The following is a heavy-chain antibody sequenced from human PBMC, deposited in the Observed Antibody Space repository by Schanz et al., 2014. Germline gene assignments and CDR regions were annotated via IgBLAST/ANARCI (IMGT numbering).Heavy chain of an antibody. CDR1: GFSFSSYA. J-gene: IGHJ3*02. D-gene: IGHD3-10*01. CDR3: AKGRFGELSAFDI. CDR2: INTGVNT. Sequence: EVQLVESGGGLVQPGGSLRLSCAASGFSFSSYAMGWVRQARGKGLEWVSAINTGVNTYYADSVKGRFTISRDNSKNTLYLQMNSLRAEDTAVYYCAKGRFGELSAFDIWGQGTMVTVSS. V-gene: IGHV3-23*04.